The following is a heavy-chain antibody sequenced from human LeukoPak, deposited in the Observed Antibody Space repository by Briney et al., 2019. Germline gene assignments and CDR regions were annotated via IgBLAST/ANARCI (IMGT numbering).Heavy chain of an antibody. J-gene: IGHJ4*02. CDR3: ARSSGWQRWDLDY. Sequence: GESLRISCQGSGYSFTSYWISWVRRMPGKGLEWMGRIDPSDSYTNYSPSFQGHVTISADKSISTAYLQWSSLKASDTAMYYCARSSGWQRWDLDYWGQGTLVTVSS. V-gene: IGHV5-10-1*01. CDR2: IDPSDSYT. D-gene: IGHD6-19*01. CDR1: GYSFTSYW.